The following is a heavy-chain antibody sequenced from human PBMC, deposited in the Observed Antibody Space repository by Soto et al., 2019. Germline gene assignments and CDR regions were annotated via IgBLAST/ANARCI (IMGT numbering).Heavy chain of an antibody. D-gene: IGHD6-19*01. CDR3: ARSFDTSGWYDY. CDR2: IYPGDSDT. CDR1: GYTFTSYW. Sequence: LGESLKISCKGSGYTFTSYWIGWVRQMPGKGLEWVGIIYPGDSDTRYSPSFQGQVTISADKSISTAYLQWSSLKASDTAMYYCARSFDTSGWYDYWGQGTLVTVYS. V-gene: IGHV5-51*01. J-gene: IGHJ4*02.